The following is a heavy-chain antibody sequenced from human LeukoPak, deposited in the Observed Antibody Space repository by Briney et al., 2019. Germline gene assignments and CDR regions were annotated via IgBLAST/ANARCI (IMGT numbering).Heavy chain of an antibody. CDR2: INHSGST. Sequence: SETLSLTCAVYGGSFSGYYWSWIRQPPGKGLEWIGEINHSGSTNYNPSLKSRVTISVDTSKNQFSLKLSSVTAADTAVYYCARGHYYDSSGYFTYYYYYGMDVWGQGTTVTVSS. CDR1: GGSFSGYY. D-gene: IGHD3-22*01. J-gene: IGHJ6*02. CDR3: ARGHYYDSSGYFTYYYYYGMDV. V-gene: IGHV4-34*01.